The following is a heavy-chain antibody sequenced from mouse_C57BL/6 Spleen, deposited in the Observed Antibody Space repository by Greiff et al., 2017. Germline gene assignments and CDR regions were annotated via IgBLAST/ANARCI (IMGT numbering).Heavy chain of an antibody. CDR1: GYTFTSYW. J-gene: IGHJ2*01. D-gene: IGHD4-1*01. CDR2: IDPSDSYT. V-gene: IGHV1-59*01. Sequence: QVQLQQPGAELVRPGTSVKLSCKASGYTFTSYWMHWVKQRPGQGLEWIGVIDPSDSYTNYNQKFKGKATLTVDTSSSTAYMQLSSLTSEDSAVYYCARSATWDVCYWGQGTTLTVSS. CDR3: ARSATWDVCY.